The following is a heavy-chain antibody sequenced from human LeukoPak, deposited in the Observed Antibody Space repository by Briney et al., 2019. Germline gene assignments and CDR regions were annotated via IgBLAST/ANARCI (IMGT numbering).Heavy chain of an antibody. CDR3: ARGPGSAAYYYYGMDV. CDR2: IGTAGDT. CDR1: GFTFSSYD. J-gene: IGHJ6*01. Sequence: GGSLRHSCAASGFTFSSYDMHWVRQATGKGLEWVSAIGTAGDTYYPGSVKGRFTISRENAKNSLYLQMNSLRAGDTAVYYCARGPGSAAYYYYGMDVWGQGPTVTVAS. D-gene: IGHD2-2*01. V-gene: IGHV3-13*01.